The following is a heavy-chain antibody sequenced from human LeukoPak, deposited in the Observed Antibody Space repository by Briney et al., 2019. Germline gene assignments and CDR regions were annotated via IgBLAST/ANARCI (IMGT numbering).Heavy chain of an antibody. V-gene: IGHV4-39*01. CDR3: ARLDSRGDQGI. D-gene: IGHD2-21*02. CDR2: KYISGLT. J-gene: IGHJ4*02. CDR1: GGSISSTTFS. Sequence: SETLSLTCTVSGGSISSTTFSWGWIRQPPGKGLEWIGQKYISGLTEYSPSLRSRATISVDTSKNQFSLKLASVTAADTAVYYCARLDSRGDQGIWGRGILVTVSS.